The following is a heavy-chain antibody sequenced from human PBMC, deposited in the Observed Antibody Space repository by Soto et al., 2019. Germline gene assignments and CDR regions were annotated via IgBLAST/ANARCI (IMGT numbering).Heavy chain of an antibody. CDR2: IYYSGNT. V-gene: IGHV4-59*01. Sequence: SETLSLTCNFSGGSISSYYWSWIRQPPGKGLEWIGYIYYSGNTNYNPTIKSRFTISEDTSKNQFSQKLSTVTAAATNEYYCARFYDFWSGHNWFDPWGQGTLVTVS. D-gene: IGHD3-3*01. CDR1: GGSISSYY. J-gene: IGHJ5*02. CDR3: ARFYDFWSGHNWFDP.